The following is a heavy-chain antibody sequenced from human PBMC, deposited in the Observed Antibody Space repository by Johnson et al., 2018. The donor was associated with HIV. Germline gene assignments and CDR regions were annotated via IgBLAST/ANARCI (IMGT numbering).Heavy chain of an antibody. Sequence: QVQLVESGGGLVKPGGSLRLSCAVSGFTFSDYYMSWIRQAPGKGLEWISYISGGGSAIYYADSVRGRFTISRDNAKNTLYLQINSLRAEDTAVFYCAKGKSSGRGAFDIWGQGTKVIVSS. J-gene: IGHJ3*02. CDR2: ISGGGSAI. V-gene: IGHV3-11*04. D-gene: IGHD6-19*01. CDR3: AKGKSSGRGAFDI. CDR1: GFTFSDYY.